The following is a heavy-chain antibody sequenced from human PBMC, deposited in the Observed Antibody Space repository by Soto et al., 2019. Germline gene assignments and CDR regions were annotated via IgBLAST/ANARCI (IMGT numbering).Heavy chain of an antibody. Sequence: QVQLQESGPGLVKPSQTLTLTCTVSGGSISSGGYYWSWIRQHPGKGLEWIGYIYYSGSTYYNPSLKSRVTISVDTSKNQFSLKLSSVTAADTAVYYCARDRAGALYFDYWGQGTLVTVSS. V-gene: IGHV4-31*03. D-gene: IGHD6-13*01. J-gene: IGHJ4*02. CDR3: ARDRAGALYFDY. CDR1: GGSISSGGYY. CDR2: IYYSGST.